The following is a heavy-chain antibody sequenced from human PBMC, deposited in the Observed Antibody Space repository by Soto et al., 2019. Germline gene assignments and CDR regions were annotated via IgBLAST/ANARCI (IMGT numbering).Heavy chain of an antibody. Sequence: EVQLVESGGGLVKPGGSLRLSCAASGFTFSSYSMNWVRQAPGKGLEWVSSISSSSSYIYYADSVEGRFTISRDNAKNSLYLQMNSLRAEDTAVYYCARVNSPGIAVAASIDYWGQGTLVTVSS. CDR3: ARVNSPGIAVAASIDY. CDR1: GFTFSSYS. D-gene: IGHD6-19*01. CDR2: ISSSSSYI. J-gene: IGHJ4*02. V-gene: IGHV3-21*01.